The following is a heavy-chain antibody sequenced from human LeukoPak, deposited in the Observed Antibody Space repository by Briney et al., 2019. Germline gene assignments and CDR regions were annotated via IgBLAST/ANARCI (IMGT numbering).Heavy chain of an antibody. CDR2: IYTSGST. Sequence: PSETLSLTCTVSGGSISSYYWSWIRQPAGKGLEWIGRIYTSGSTNYNPSLKSRVTMSVDTSKNQFSLKLSSVTAADTAVYYCARVRYSNSQDYYYYMDVWGKGTTVTVSS. D-gene: IGHD4-11*01. V-gene: IGHV4-4*07. J-gene: IGHJ6*03. CDR3: ARVRYSNSQDYYYYMDV. CDR1: GGSISSYY.